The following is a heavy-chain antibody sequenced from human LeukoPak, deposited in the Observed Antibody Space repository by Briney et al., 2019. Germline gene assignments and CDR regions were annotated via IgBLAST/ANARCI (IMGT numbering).Heavy chain of an antibody. Sequence: PGGSLRLSCAASGFTFSSYSMNWVRQAPGKGLEWVSSISSSSSYIYYADSVKGRFTISRDNAKNSLYLQMNSLRAEDTAVYYCAKDLSVAAAGTGDAFDIWGQGTMVTVS. CDR1: GFTFSSYS. CDR3: AKDLSVAAAGTGDAFDI. D-gene: IGHD6-13*01. J-gene: IGHJ3*02. CDR2: ISSSSSYI. V-gene: IGHV3-21*01.